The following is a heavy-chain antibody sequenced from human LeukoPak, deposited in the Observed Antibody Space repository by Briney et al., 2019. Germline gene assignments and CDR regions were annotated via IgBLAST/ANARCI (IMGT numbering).Heavy chain of an antibody. CDR1: GYTFTDYY. D-gene: IGHD2-8*02. J-gene: IGHJ4*02. V-gene: IGHV1-46*01. CDR3: ARVSTGTIFDY. Sequence: ASVKVSCKASGYTFTDYYIHWVRQAPGQGHEWMGIINPTGGTTVYTQKFQGRVTMTRDTATSTVNMDLISLRSEDTAVYYCARVSTGTIFDYWGQGTLVTVSS. CDR2: INPTGGTT.